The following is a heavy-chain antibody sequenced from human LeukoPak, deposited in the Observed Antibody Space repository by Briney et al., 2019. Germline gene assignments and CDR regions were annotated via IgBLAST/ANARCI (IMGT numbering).Heavy chain of an antibody. CDR3: ARQRSIAVAWKAWFDP. D-gene: IGHD6-19*01. CDR2: INTNTGNP. V-gene: IGHV7-4-1*02. CDR1: GYTFTSYA. Sequence: ASVTVSCKASGYTFTSYAMNWVRQAPGQGLEWMGWINTNTGNPTYAQGFTGRFVFSLDTSVSTAYLQISSLKAEDTAVYYCARQRSIAVAWKAWFDPWGQGTLVTVSS. J-gene: IGHJ5*02.